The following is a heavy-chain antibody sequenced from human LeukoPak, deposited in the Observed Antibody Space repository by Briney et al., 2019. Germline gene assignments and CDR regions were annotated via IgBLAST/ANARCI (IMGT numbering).Heavy chain of an antibody. V-gene: IGHV1-8*01. Sequence: ASVKVSCKASRYTFTSYDINWVRQATGQGLEWMGWMNPNSGNTGYAQKFQGRVTMTRNTSISTAYMELSSLRSEDTAVYYCASLYSSSWTDAFDIWGQGTMVTVSS. CDR3: ASLYSSSWTDAFDI. D-gene: IGHD6-13*01. J-gene: IGHJ3*02. CDR2: MNPNSGNT. CDR1: RYTFTSYD.